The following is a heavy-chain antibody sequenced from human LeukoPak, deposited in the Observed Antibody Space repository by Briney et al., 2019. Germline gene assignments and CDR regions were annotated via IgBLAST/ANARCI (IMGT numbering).Heavy chain of an antibody. J-gene: IGHJ3*02. CDR1: AFTFSNSW. V-gene: IGHV3-7*01. Sequence: GGSLRLSCAASAFTFSNSWMTWVRQAPGKGLEWVANIKEDGSEKSYVDSVKGRFTISRDNAKDSLYLQMNSLRAEDTAVYYCARAYAFDIWGQGTMVTVSS. CDR2: IKEDGSEK. CDR3: ARAYAFDI.